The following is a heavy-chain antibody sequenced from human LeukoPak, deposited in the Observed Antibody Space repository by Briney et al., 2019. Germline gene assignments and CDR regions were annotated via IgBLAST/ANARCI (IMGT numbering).Heavy chain of an antibody. Sequence: GGSLRLSCAASGFTVSSSYMSWVRQAPGKGLEWVSVIYSGGSTYYADSVKGRFTISRDNSKNTLYLQMNSLRAEDTAVYYCARDNPYCGGDCYSFWGQGTLVTVSS. J-gene: IGHJ4*02. CDR3: ARDNPYCGGDCYSF. D-gene: IGHD2-21*01. V-gene: IGHV3-53*01. CDR1: GFTVSSSY. CDR2: IYSGGST.